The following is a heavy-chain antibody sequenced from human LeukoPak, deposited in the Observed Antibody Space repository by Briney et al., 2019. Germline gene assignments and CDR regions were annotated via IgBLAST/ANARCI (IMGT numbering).Heavy chain of an antibody. J-gene: IGHJ4*02. CDR2: FYSGDDT. Sequence: GGSLRLSCAASGFTFSNYAMSWVRQAPGEGLEWVSVFYSGDDTYFADSVKGRFTISRDNSKNTLYLQMNSLRAEDTAVYYCARMLASAGTTGGDYFDYWGQGTLVTVSS. CDR1: GFTFSNYA. D-gene: IGHD6-13*01. V-gene: IGHV3-53*01. CDR3: ARMLASAGTTGGDYFDY.